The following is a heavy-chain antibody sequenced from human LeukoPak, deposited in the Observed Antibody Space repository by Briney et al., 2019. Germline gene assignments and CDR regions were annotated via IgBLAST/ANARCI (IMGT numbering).Heavy chain of an antibody. CDR1: GYTFTGYY. CDR3: AKPSYDSSGYYDY. D-gene: IGHD3-22*01. J-gene: IGHJ4*02. CDR2: INPNSGGT. Sequence: ASVTVSCKASGYTFTGYYMHWVRQAPGQGLEWMGWINPNSGGTNYAQKFQGRVTMTRDTSISTAYMELSRLRSDDTAVYYCAKPSYDSSGYYDYWGQGTLVTVSS. V-gene: IGHV1-2*02.